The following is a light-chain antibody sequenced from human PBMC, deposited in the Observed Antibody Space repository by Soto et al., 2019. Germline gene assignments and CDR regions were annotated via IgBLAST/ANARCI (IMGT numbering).Light chain of an antibody. CDR1: QGISTW. V-gene: IGKV1-12*01. Sequence: EIQLTQSPSYVSTSVGDSVTITCLAGQGISTWLAWYQQKAGKAPNLLIYAASNLQSGVPSRFSGSGSGTNFTLTISSLQPEDFATYYCQQSNSFPITFGQGTRLEI. CDR3: QQSNSFPIT. J-gene: IGKJ5*01. CDR2: AAS.